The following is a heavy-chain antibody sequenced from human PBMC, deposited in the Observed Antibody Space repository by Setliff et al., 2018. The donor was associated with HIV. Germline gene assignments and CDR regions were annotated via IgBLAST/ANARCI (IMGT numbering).Heavy chain of an antibody. D-gene: IGHD5-18*01. Sequence: SETLSLTCSVSGGSIISYYWSWIRQPPGKGLEWIGYIYYSGSTNYNPSLESRVTISVDTSKNQFSLKLSSVTAAETAMYYCARHWGYSYGIDYWGQGIPVTVSS. CDR3: ARHWGYSYGIDY. J-gene: IGHJ4*02. CDR1: GGSIISYY. V-gene: IGHV4-59*08. CDR2: IYYSGST.